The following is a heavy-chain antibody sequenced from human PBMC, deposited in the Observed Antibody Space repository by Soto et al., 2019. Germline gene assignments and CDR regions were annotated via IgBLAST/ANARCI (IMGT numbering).Heavy chain of an antibody. CDR2: LSYSGRS. CDR3: ARVRYSGYDYYVDY. Sequence: SETLSLTCAVSGGSISSGGYSWSWIRQPPGKGLEWIGYLSYSGRSNYNPSLKSRVTISLDTSKNQFSLKLTSVTSADTAVYYCARVRYSGYDYYVDYWGQGTLVTVSS. D-gene: IGHD5-12*01. V-gene: IGHV4-61*08. J-gene: IGHJ4*02. CDR1: GGSISSGGYS.